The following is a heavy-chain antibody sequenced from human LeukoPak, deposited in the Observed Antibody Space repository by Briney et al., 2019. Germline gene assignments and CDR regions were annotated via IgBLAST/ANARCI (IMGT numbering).Heavy chain of an antibody. J-gene: IGHJ4*02. Sequence: GGSLRLSCAASGFTFSTYGMHWVRQAPGKGLEWLTDIWYDGSNKYYTDSVKGRFTISGGNSKNTLYLQMSSLRAEDTAVYYCARDSNSYGSGATIDYWGQGTLVTVSS. CDR2: IWYDGSNK. CDR1: GFTFSTYG. V-gene: IGHV3-33*01. CDR3: ARDSNSYGSGATIDY. D-gene: IGHD3-10*01.